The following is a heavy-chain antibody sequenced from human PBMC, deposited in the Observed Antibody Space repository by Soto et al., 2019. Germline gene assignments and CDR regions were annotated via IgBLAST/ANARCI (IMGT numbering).Heavy chain of an antibody. V-gene: IGHV4-34*01. J-gene: IGHJ5*02. CDR3: ARTPTRGASAWLDP. CDR2: IHLSGRV. Sequence: QVQLQQWGSGLLKPSETLSLTCAIYGGLFSDYYWHWIRQSPGKGLEWIGEIHLSGRVNFTPFLKSRTSLAMDTSRKQFFLTLRSVTAADTAVYFCARTPTRGASAWLDPWGRGHLVTVSS. CDR1: GGLFSDYY. D-gene: IGHD1-26*01.